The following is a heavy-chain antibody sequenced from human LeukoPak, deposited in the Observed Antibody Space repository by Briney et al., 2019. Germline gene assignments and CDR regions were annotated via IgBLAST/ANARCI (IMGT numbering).Heavy chain of an antibody. CDR1: GGSISSYY. V-gene: IGHV4-59*01. Sequence: TPSETLSLTCTVSGGSISSYYWSWIRQPPGKGLEWMGYIYDSGSTNYNPSLKSRVTISVDTSKNQFSLKLSSVTAADTAVYYCARSYWNAIDFDYWGQGTLVTVSS. D-gene: IGHD1-1*01. J-gene: IGHJ4*02. CDR2: IYDSGST. CDR3: ARSYWNAIDFDY.